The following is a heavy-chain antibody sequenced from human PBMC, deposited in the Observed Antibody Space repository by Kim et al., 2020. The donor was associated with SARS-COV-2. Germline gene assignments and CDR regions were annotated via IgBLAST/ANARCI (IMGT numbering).Heavy chain of an antibody. J-gene: IGHJ6*02. CDR1: GFTFSTYA. V-gene: IGHV3-23*01. CDR3: ARADSGNYYYGMDV. CDR2: ISGRTTNT. D-gene: IGHD1-26*01. Sequence: GGSLRLSCAASGFTFSTYAFCWVRQAPGKGLEWVSAISGRTTNTYYADSVRGRFTISRDNSRNTLYLQMNCLRAEDTALYYCARADSGNYYYGMDVWGQG.